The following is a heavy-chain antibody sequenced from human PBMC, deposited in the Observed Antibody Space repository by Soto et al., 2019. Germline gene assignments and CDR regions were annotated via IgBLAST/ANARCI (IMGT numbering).Heavy chain of an antibody. CDR3: ARSGYTTRQGWFDP. CDR1: GDSISKNNW. D-gene: IGHD3-9*01. Sequence: QVQLQESGPGLVKPSGTLSLTCGVSGDSISKNNWWIWVRQPPGKGLEWIGEIYHSGTTNYNPSLKSRVTISVDNSKNQFSLKLTSVTAADTAVYYCARSGYTTRQGWFDPWGQGTLVIVSS. CDR2: IYHSGTT. V-gene: IGHV4-4*02. J-gene: IGHJ5*02.